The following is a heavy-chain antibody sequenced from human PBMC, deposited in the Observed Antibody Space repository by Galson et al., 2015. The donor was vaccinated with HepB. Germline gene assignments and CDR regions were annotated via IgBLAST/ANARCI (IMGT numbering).Heavy chain of an antibody. CDR1: GFTFSSYA. Sequence: SLRLSCAASGFTFSSYAMHWVRQAPGKGLEWVAVISYDGSNKYYADSVKGRFTISRDNSKNTLYLQMNSLRAEDTAVYYCASITGFWSGYSPFSWGYYYYYGMDVWGQGTTVTVSS. V-gene: IGHV3-30-3*01. CDR2: ISYDGSNK. D-gene: IGHD3-3*01. CDR3: ASITGFWSGYSPFSWGYYYYYGMDV. J-gene: IGHJ6*02.